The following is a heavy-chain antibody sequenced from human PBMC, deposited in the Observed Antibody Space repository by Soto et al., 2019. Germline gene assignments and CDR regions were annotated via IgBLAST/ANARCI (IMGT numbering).Heavy chain of an antibody. J-gene: IGHJ4*02. CDR2: ISGSGGST. CDR1: GFTFSSYA. CDR3: AGYYGSGSYSFDY. Sequence: EVQLLESGGGLVQPGGSLRLSCAASGFTFSSYAMSWVRQAPGKGLEWVSAISGSGGSTYYADSVKGRFTISRDNSKNTLYLQMNSLRPEDTAVYYCAGYYGSGSYSFDYWGQGTLVTVSS. V-gene: IGHV3-23*01. D-gene: IGHD3-10*01.